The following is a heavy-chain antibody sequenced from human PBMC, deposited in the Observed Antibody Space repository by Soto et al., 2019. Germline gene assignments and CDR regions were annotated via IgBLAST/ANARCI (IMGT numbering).Heavy chain of an antibody. CDR2: ISSSSSYI. Sequence: GGSLRLSCAASGFTFSSYSMSWVRQAPGKGLEWVSSISSSSSYIYYADSVKGRFTIPRDNAKNSLYLQMNSLRAEDTAVYYCARDRGVYSNYVYYYYYGMDVWGQGTTVTVSS. D-gene: IGHD4-4*01. CDR3: ARDRGVYSNYVYYYYYGMDV. V-gene: IGHV3-21*01. J-gene: IGHJ6*02. CDR1: GFTFSSYS.